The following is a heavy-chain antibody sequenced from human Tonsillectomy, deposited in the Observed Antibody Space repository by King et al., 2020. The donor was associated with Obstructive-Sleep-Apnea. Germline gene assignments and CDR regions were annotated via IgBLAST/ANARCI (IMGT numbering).Heavy chain of an antibody. CDR2: INPSGGST. CDR1: GYTFTSYY. J-gene: IGHJ4*02. CDR3: ARGGDVTTVTTGKPYYFDY. D-gene: IGHD4-17*01. V-gene: IGHV1-46*01. Sequence: QLVQSGAEVKKPGASVKVSCKASGYTFTSYYMHWVRQAPGQGLEWMGIINPSGGSTSYAQKFQGRVTMTRDTSTSTVYMELSSLRSEDTAGYYCARGGDVTTVTTGKPYYFDYWGQGTLVTVSS.